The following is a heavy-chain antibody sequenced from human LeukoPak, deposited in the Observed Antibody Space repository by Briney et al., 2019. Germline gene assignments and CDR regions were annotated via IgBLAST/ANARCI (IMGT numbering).Heavy chain of an antibody. CDR1: GFTFSSNW. J-gene: IGHJ4*02. CDR3: VRDLGGRSGH. D-gene: IGHD1-26*01. V-gene: IGHV3-74*01. Sequence: GGSLGLSCAASGFTFSSNWMHWVHQAPGKGLVWVSRINEDGSTTNYADSVKGRSTIFRDNAKNTLYLQMNSLRAEDTAVYYCVRDLGGRSGHWGQGTLVTVSS. CDR2: INEDGSTT.